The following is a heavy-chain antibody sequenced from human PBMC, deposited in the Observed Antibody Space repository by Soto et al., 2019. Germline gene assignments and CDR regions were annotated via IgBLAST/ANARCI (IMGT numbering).Heavy chain of an antibody. CDR2: FNHSGST. D-gene: IGHD3-3*01. Sequence: PSETLSLTCAVYGGSFSGYYWSWIRQPPGKGLDWIGEFNHSGSTNYNPSLKSRVTISVDTSKNQFSLKLSSVTAADTAVYYCARGRGVTIFGVVISWYYFDYWGQGTLVTVSS. CDR1: GGSFSGYY. CDR3: ARGRGVTIFGVVISWYYFDY. J-gene: IGHJ4*02. V-gene: IGHV4-34*01.